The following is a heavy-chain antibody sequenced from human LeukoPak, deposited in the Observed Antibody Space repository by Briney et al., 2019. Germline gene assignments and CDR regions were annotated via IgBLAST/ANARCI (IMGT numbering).Heavy chain of an antibody. D-gene: IGHD3-22*01. Sequence: PGGSLRLSCAASGFTFSSYAMSWVRQAPGKGLEWVSTISGSGGRTYYADSVKGRFTISRDNSKNTLYLQMSSLRAEGTAVYYCAKSPQSYYDSSGYYFLYWGQGTLVTVSS. CDR3: AKSPQSYYDSSGYYFLY. CDR1: GFTFSSYA. CDR2: ISGSGGRT. J-gene: IGHJ4*02. V-gene: IGHV3-23*01.